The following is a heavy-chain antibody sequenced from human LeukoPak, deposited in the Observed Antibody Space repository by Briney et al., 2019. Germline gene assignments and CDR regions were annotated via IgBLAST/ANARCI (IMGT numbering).Heavy chain of an antibody. CDR1: GGSVSSGSYY. Sequence: PSETLSLACTVSGGSVSSGSYYWSWIRQPPGKGLEWIGCIYYSGSTNYNPSLKSRVTISVDTSKNQFSLKLSSVTAADTAVYYCARGVMGAYYYYYGMDVWGQGTTVTVSS. V-gene: IGHV4-61*01. J-gene: IGHJ6*02. CDR3: ARGVMGAYYYYYGMDV. CDR2: IYYSGST. D-gene: IGHD1-26*01.